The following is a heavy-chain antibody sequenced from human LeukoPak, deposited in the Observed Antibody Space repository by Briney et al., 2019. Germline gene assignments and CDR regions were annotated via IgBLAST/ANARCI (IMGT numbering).Heavy chain of an antibody. D-gene: IGHD3-9*01. Sequence: GGSLRLSCAASGFTFSSYAMSWVRQAPGKGLEWVSAISGSGGSTYYADSVKGRFTISRDNSKNTLYLQMNSLRAEDTAVYYGAKGAQGLRYFDWSDLDYWGEGALVTVSS. V-gene: IGHV3-23*01. CDR2: ISGSGGST. CDR1: GFTFSSYA. J-gene: IGHJ4*02. CDR3: AKGAQGLRYFDWSDLDY.